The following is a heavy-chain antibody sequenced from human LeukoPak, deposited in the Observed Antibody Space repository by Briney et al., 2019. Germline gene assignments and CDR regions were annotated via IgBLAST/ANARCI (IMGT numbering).Heavy chain of an antibody. CDR2: FSGSGGST. CDR3: ASRPAPSLGPLDY. V-gene: IGHV3-23*01. D-gene: IGHD2-2*01. Sequence: PGGSLRLSCAASGFTFSNYAMAWVRQIPGKGLEWVSIFSGSGGSTYYADAVKGRFTVSRDNSKSTLYLRMNNLRVDDTAIYYCASRPAPSLGPLDYWGQGTLVTVSS. J-gene: IGHJ4*02. CDR1: GFTFSNYA.